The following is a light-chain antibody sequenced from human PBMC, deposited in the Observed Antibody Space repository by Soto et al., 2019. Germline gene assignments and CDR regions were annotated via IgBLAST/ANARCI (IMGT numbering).Light chain of an antibody. CDR1: RSFSNTY. J-gene: IGKJ1*01. Sequence: DMVWTQSPGTLSLSPGERATISCRSSRSFSNTYLTWYQQKPGQAPRLLIYGASNRATGIPDRFIGSGSGTDFALTSCRLAPEEFAAYYCQQCCTTGKFVHGTKE. V-gene: IGKV3-20*01. CDR3: QQCCTTGK. CDR2: GAS.